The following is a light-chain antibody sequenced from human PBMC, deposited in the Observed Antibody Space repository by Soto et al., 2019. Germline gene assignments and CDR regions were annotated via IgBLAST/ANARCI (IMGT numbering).Light chain of an antibody. CDR3: NSYTSSKTVV. CDR2: EVS. V-gene: IGLV2-14*01. Sequence: QSALTQPASVSGSPGQSITISCTGTSSDVGGYNYVSWYQQHPGKAPKLMIYEVSNRPSGVSNRCSGSKSGNTASLTISGLQGEDEADYYCNSYTSSKTVVFGGGTKLTVL. J-gene: IGLJ2*01. CDR1: SSDVGGYNY.